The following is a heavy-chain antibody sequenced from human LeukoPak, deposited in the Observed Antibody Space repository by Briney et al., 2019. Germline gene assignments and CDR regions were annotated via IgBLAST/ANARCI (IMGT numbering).Heavy chain of an antibody. Sequence: PGGSLRLSCAASGFTLSSYWMHWVRQPPGKGLVWVSRINSDGSRTSYADSVKGRFTISRDNAKNTLYLLLNSLRAEDTAVYYCAGSAGNNWFDPWGQGTVVIVSS. CDR3: AGSAGNNWFDP. CDR2: INSDGSRT. J-gene: IGHJ5*02. CDR1: GFTLSSYW. D-gene: IGHD2-15*01. V-gene: IGHV3-74*01.